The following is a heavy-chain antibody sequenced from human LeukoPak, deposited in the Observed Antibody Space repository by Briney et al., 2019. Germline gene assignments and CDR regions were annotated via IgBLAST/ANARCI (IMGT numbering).Heavy chain of an antibody. J-gene: IGHJ6*03. Sequence: PSETLSLTCTVSGGSISSSTYYWRWIRQPPGKGLEWIGSIYYSGSTYYNPSLKSRVTISVDTSKNQFSLKLSSVTAADTAVYYCARLYYYYYMDVWGKGTTVTVSS. CDR3: ARLYYYYYMDV. CDR2: IYYSGST. CDR1: GGSISSSTYY. V-gene: IGHV4-39*07.